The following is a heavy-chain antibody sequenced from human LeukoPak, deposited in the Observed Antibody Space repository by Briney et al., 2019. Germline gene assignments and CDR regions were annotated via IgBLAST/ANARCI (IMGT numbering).Heavy chain of an antibody. CDR2: LYSAGNT. D-gene: IGHD6-19*01. J-gene: IGHJ4*02. CDR1: VFSVSSNY. Sequence: AGGSLRLSCAASVFSVSSNYIIWVRQAPGKGLEWVSVLYSAGNTYFADSVKGRFTISRGNSKNTLYLQMNRPKPEDTAVYYCASGGDPQWLVHGEYWGQGTLVTVSS. CDR3: ASGGDPQWLVHGEY. V-gene: IGHV3-53*01.